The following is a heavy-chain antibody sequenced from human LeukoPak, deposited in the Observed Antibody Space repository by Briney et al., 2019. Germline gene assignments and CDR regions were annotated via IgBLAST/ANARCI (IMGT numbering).Heavy chain of an antibody. CDR3: AREATVVTVYYFDY. Sequence: PGGSLRLSCAASGFTFDDYTMHWVRQAPGKSLEWVSLITWDSGTTYYKDSVKGRFTISRDNSKNSLYLQMNSLRAEDTAVYYCAREATVVTVYYFDYWGQGTLVTVSS. CDR2: ITWDSGTT. V-gene: IGHV3-43*01. D-gene: IGHD4-23*01. J-gene: IGHJ4*02. CDR1: GFTFDDYT.